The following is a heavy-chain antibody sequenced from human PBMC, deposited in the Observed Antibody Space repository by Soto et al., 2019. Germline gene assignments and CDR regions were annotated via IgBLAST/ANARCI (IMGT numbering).Heavy chain of an antibody. Sequence: EVQLVESGGGLVQPGGSLRLSCAASGFTFSSYSMNWVRQAPGKGLEWVSYISSSSTTKYYADSVKGRFTISRANAKNSLYLQMTSLRAEDTAVYYCARDGCSGSNCLNWFDPWGQGTLVTVSS. V-gene: IGHV3-48*01. D-gene: IGHD2-15*01. J-gene: IGHJ5*02. CDR3: ARDGCSGSNCLNWFDP. CDR2: ISSSSTTK. CDR1: GFTFSSYS.